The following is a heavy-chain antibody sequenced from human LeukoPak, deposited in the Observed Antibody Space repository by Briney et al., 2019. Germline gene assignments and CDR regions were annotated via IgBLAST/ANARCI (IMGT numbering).Heavy chain of an antibody. CDR2: IGTTGSPK. D-gene: IGHD2-15*01. CDR3: ARDRVARPARFDP. J-gene: IGHJ5*02. CDR1: GFAFSEYF. Sequence: GGSLRLSCAASGFAFSEYFMGWVRQAPGKGLEWVSYIGTTGSPKYNAPSVKGRFTVSRDNAKNSLSLQMNSLRAEDTAVYYCARDRVARPARFDPWGQGTLVTVSS. V-gene: IGHV3-11*01.